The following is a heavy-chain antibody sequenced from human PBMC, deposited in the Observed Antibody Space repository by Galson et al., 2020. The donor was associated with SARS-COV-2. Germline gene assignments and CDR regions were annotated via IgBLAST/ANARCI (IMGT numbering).Heavy chain of an antibody. D-gene: IGHD3-10*01. CDR3: ARRAVFTMVRGVIMNFWFDP. CDR2: TYYSGST. J-gene: IGHJ5*02. CDR1: GGSISSSSYY. V-gene: IGHV4-39*07. Sequence: KASETLSLTCTVSGGSISSSSYYWGWIRQPPGKGREWNGSTYYSGSTNYNPSHKTRVTIAVDTSKNQFSLKLSSVTAADTAMYYCARRAVFTMVRGVIMNFWFDPWGQGTLVTVSS.